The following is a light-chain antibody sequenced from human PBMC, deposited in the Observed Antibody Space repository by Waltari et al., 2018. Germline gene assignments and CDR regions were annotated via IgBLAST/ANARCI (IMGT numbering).Light chain of an antibody. CDR2: EVR. CDR1: SSDVGSYNR. Sequence: QSALTQPPSVSGSPGQSVTISCTGTSSDVGSYNRVSWYLQPPGTAPQLMIYEVRNRPSGVPGRFSWSKSGNTAPLTISGLQAEDEADYYCSSYTSSSSWVFGGGTKLTVL. CDR3: SSYTSSSSWV. V-gene: IGLV2-18*02. J-gene: IGLJ3*02.